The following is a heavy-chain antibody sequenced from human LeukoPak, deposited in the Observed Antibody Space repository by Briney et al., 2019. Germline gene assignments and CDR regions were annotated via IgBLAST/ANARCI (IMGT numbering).Heavy chain of an antibody. V-gene: IGHV4-4*07. D-gene: IGHD3-10*01. CDR1: GGSISSHY. J-gene: IGHJ5*02. CDR2: IYTSGST. Sequence: SETLSLTCTVSGGSISSHYWSWIRQPPGKGLKWIGRIYTSGSTNYNPSRKSRVTMSVDTSKNQFSLKLSSVTAADTAVYYCARDLGYGSGSYYKGPDRNWLDPWGQGTLVTVSS. CDR3: ARDLGYGSGSYYKGPDRNWLDP.